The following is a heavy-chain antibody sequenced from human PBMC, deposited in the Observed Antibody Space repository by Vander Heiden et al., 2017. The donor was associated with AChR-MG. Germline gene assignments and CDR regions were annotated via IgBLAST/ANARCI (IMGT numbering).Heavy chain of an antibody. CDR2: FYYSGNT. CDR3: ASRYYYDSSGYSLIFDY. CDR1: GGSISSSSYY. D-gene: IGHD3-22*01. Sequence: QLQLQESRSGLVKPSETLSLPCTVSGGSISSSSYYWVWIRQPPGKVLDWIGGFYYSGNTYYNPSLKSRVTISVDTSKNQFSLKLSSVPAADTAVYYCASRYYYDSSGYSLIFDYWGQGTLVTVSS. J-gene: IGHJ4*02. V-gene: IGHV4-39*01.